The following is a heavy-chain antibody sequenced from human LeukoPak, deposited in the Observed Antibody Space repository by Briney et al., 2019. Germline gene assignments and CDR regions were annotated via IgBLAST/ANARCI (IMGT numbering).Heavy chain of an antibody. J-gene: IGHJ4*02. V-gene: IGHV3-66*02. CDR1: GFTVSSNY. CDR3: VRDVEMDY. Sequence: GGSLRLSCAASGFTVSSNYMSWVRQAPGKGLEWVSVIYSGGTTYYADSVEGRFTISRDNSKNTLYLQMSSLRAEDTAVYYCVRDVEMDYWGQGTLVTVSP. D-gene: IGHD5-24*01. CDR2: IYSGGTT.